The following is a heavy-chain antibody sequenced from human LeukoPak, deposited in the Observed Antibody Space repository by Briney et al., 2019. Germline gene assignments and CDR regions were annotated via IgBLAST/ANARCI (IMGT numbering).Heavy chain of an antibody. D-gene: IGHD1-26*01. CDR1: GGTFSSYA. CDR3: ARVGKGASIFDDAFDI. V-gene: IGHV1-69*13. Sequence: SVKVSCKASGGTFSSYAISWVRQAPGQGLEWMGGIIPIFGTANYAQKFQGRVTITADESTSTAYMELSSLRSEDTAVYYCARVGKGASIFDDAFDIWGQGTKVTVSS. CDR2: IIPIFGTA. J-gene: IGHJ3*02.